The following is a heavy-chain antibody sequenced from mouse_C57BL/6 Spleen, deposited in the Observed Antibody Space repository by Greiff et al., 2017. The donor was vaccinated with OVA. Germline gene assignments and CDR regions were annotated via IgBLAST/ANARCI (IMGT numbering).Heavy chain of an antibody. Sequence: EVQLQQSGPELVKPGASVKISCKASGYTFTDYYMNWVKQSHGKSLEWIGDINPNNGGTSYNQKFKGKATLTVDKSSSTAYMELRSLTSEDSAVYYCARPSNFYFDYWGQGTTLTVSA. CDR1: GYTFTDYY. D-gene: IGHD4-1*01. CDR2: INPNNGGT. V-gene: IGHV1-26*01. CDR3: ARPSNFYFDY. J-gene: IGHJ2*01.